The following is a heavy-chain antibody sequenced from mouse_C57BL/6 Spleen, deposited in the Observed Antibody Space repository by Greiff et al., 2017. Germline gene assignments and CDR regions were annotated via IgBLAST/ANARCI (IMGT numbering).Heavy chain of an antibody. V-gene: IGHV1-55*01. J-gene: IGHJ2*01. Sequence: VQLQQPGAELVKPGASVKMSCKASGYTFPSYWITWVKQRPGQGLEWIGDIYPGSGSTNYNEKFESKATLTVDTSSSTAYMQLSSLTSEDSAVYYCARGGVYYYGSSYHFDYWGQGTTLTVSS. CDR1: GYTFPSYW. CDR3: ARGGVYYYGSSYHFDY. D-gene: IGHD1-1*01. CDR2: IYPGSGST.